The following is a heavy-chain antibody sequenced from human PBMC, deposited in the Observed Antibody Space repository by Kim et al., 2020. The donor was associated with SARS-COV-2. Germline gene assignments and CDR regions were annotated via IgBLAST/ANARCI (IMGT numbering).Heavy chain of an antibody. CDR2: INSDGSST. CDR1: GFTFSSYW. Sequence: GGSLRLSGAASGFTFSSYWMHWVRQAPGKGLVWVSRINSDGSSTSYADSVKGRFTISRDNAKNTLYLQMNSLRAEDTAVYYCARVRGSYRDYFDYWGQGTLVTVSS. D-gene: IGHD1-26*01. CDR3: ARVRGSYRDYFDY. V-gene: IGHV3-74*01. J-gene: IGHJ4*02.